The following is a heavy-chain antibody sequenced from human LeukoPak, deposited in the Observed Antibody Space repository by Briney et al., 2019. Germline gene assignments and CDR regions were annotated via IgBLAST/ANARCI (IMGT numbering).Heavy chain of an antibody. V-gene: IGHV3-23*01. Sequence: GGLRLSCAASGFSFRYYGMSWVRQAPGKGLEWVSGISGSGGSTYYADSVKGRFTISRDNSKNTMYLQMNSLRAEDTAVYYCGRSRRINASLYYYMDVWGKGTTVTVSS. D-gene: IGHD2-15*01. J-gene: IGHJ6*03. CDR3: GRSRRINASLYYYMDV. CDR2: ISGSGGST. CDR1: GFSFRYYG.